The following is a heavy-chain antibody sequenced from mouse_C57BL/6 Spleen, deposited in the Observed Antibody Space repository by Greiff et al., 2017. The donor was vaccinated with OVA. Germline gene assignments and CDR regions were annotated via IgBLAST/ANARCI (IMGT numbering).Heavy chain of an antibody. CDR2: IYPGGGYT. Sequence: QVQLKQSGAELVRPGTSVKMSCKASGYTFTNYWIGWAKQRPGHGLEWIGDIYPGGGYTNYNEKFKGKATLTADKSSSTAYMQFSSLTSEDSAIYYCARSEDGYPAWFAYWGQGTLVTVSA. CDR3: ARSEDGYPAWFAY. J-gene: IGHJ3*01. V-gene: IGHV1-63*01. CDR1: GYTFTNYW. D-gene: IGHD2-3*01.